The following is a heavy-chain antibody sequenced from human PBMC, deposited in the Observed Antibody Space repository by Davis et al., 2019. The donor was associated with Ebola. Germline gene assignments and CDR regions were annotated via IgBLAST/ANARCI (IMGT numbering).Heavy chain of an antibody. CDR3: ARGGRYCSSTSCYLYYYYGMDV. J-gene: IGHJ6*04. V-gene: IGHV4-34*01. D-gene: IGHD2-2*01. CDR1: GGSFSGYY. CDR2: INHSGST. Sequence: MPSETLSLTCAVYGGSFSGYYWSWIRQPPGKGLEWIGEINHSGSTNYNPSLKSRVTISVDTSKNQFSLKLSSVTAADTAVYYCARGGRYCSSTSCYLYYYYGMDVWGKGTTVTVSS.